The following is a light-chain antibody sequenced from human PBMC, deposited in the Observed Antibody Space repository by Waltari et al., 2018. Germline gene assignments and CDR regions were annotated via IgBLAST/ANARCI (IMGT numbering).Light chain of an antibody. CDR2: AAS. J-gene: IGKJ3*01. CDR3: QQSYSTPLT. CDR1: QSISSY. Sequence: DIQMTHSPSSLSASVGDRVTITCRASQSISSYLNWYHQKTGKAPKLLIYAASSLQSGVPSRFSGSGSGTDFTLTISSLQFEDFATYYCQQSYSTPLTFGPGTKVDIK. V-gene: IGKV1-39*01.